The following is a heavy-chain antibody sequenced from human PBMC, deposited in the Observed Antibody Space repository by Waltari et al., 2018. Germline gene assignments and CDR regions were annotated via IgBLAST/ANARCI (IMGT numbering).Heavy chain of an antibody. Sequence: EVQLVDSGGGLIDPAGALRLPCAAFGFRVRYIYMSGVRPAPGRGLEWVSVSFAGGTTYYSDAVKGRFTMSRDDSRNTLYLQMNSLAADDTAVYYCARAGLGSPLEWQRLFDSWGQGTLVTVSS. J-gene: IGHJ4*02. CDR2: SFAGGTT. D-gene: IGHD3-3*01. CDR1: GFRVRYIY. CDR3: ARAGLGSPLEWQRLFDS. V-gene: IGHV3-53*01.